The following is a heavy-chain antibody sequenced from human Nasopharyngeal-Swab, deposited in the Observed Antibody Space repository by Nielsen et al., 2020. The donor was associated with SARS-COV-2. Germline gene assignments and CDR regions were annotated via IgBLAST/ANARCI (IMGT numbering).Heavy chain of an antibody. CDR2: ISWNSGSI. CDR3: AKDISGGYGQYYYGMDV. J-gene: IGHJ6*02. D-gene: IGHD5-12*01. V-gene: IGHV3-9*01. CDR1: GSTFDDYA. Sequence: GGSLRLSCAASGSTFDDYAMHWVRQAPGKGLEWVSGISWNSGSIGYADSVKGRFTISRDNAKNSLYLQMNSLRAEDTALYYCAKDISGGYGQYYYGMDVWGQGTTVTVSS.